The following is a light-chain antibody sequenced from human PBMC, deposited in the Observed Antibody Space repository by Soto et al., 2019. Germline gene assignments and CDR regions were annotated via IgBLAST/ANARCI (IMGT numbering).Light chain of an antibody. CDR1: SSDVGAYNY. CDR2: DVN. Sequence: QSALTQPASVSEFPGQSVTISCIGTSSDVGAYNYVSWYQQHPGKAPKLIIFDVNHRPSGISNRFSGSKSGNTASLTVSGLQSDDEADHYCSSFTVMNTQVFGGGTKLTVL. V-gene: IGLV2-14*03. J-gene: IGLJ2*01. CDR3: SSFTVMNTQV.